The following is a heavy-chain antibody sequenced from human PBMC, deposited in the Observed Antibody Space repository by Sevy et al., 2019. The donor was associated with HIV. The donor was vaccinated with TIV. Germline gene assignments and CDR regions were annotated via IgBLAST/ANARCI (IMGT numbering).Heavy chain of an antibody. V-gene: IGHV3-15*01. CDR2: IKGKIYDGTL. CDR1: GFTFSNAW. Sequence: GGSLRLSCAASGFTFSNAWMSWVRQAPGKGLEWVGRIKGKIYDGTLDYAAPVKGRFSISRDDSKNTLYLQMNSLKTEDTAVYYCTTASWSQEDYYNYRGQGTLVTVSS. J-gene: IGHJ4*02. CDR3: TTASWSQEDYYNY. D-gene: IGHD6-13*01.